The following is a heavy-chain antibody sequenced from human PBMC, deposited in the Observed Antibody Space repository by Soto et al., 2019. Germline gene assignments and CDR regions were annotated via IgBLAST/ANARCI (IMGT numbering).Heavy chain of an antibody. D-gene: IGHD4-17*01. CDR3: ARSGEGDTVTLDYYYYYMDV. Sequence: ASVKVSCKASGYTFTSYDINWVRQATGQGLEWMGWMNPNSGNTGYAQKFQGRVTMTRNTSISTAYMELSSLRSEDTAVYYCARSGEGDTVTLDYYYYYMDVWGKGTTVTVSS. J-gene: IGHJ6*03. V-gene: IGHV1-8*01. CDR1: GYTFTSYD. CDR2: MNPNSGNT.